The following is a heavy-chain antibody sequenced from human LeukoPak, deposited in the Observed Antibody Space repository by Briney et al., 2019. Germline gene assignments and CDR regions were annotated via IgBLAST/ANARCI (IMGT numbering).Heavy chain of an antibody. Sequence: ASVKVSCKASGYTFTSYGISWVRQAPGQRLEWMGWINAGNGNTKYSQKFQGRVTITRDTSASTAYMELSSLRSEDTAVYYCARDKFIGYYYDSSGYYPDYWGQGTLVTVSS. V-gene: IGHV1-3*01. CDR3: ARDKFIGYYYDSSGYYPDY. CDR1: GYTFTSYG. J-gene: IGHJ4*02. D-gene: IGHD3-22*01. CDR2: INAGNGNT.